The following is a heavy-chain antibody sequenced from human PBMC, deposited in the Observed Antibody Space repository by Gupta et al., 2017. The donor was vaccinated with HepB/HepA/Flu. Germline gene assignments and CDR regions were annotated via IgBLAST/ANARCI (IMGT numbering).Heavy chain of an antibody. CDR3: ARGGDYGMDV. Sequence: QVQLQQWGAGLLKPSEPLSLTCAVAGGSFSGYYWSWIRQPPGKGLEWIGEINHSGSTNYNPSLKSRVTISVDTSKNQFSLKLSSVTAADTAVYYCARGGDYGMDVWGQGTTVTVSS. J-gene: IGHJ6*02. V-gene: IGHV4-34*01. CDR2: INHSGST. CDR1: GGSFSGYY.